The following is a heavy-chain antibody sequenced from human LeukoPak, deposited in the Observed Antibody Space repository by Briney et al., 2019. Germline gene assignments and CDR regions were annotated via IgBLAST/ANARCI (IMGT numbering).Heavy chain of an antibody. D-gene: IGHD3-22*01. CDR1: GGTFSSYA. Sequence: VASVKVSCKASGGTFSSYAISWVRQAPGQGLEWMGGIIPIFGTANYAQKFQGRVTITADESTSTAYMELSSLRSEDTAVYYCARDYYDSSGYLEWGQGTLVTVSS. V-gene: IGHV1-69*13. J-gene: IGHJ4*02. CDR3: ARDYYDSSGYLE. CDR2: IIPIFGTA.